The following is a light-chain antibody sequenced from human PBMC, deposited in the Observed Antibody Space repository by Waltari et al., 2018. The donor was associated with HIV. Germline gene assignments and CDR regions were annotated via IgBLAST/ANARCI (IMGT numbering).Light chain of an antibody. CDR3: ASWDDGLSGHV. Sequence: QPVLTQPLSASETPGQSLTISCSGGNSNLGRHYVFLYQQVPNMAPTLIVYRNDQRPSGVSDRFSGSRSGTSASLVISGLRAEDEAHYYCASWDDGLSGHVFGSGTTVFVL. V-gene: IGLV1-47*01. J-gene: IGLJ1*01. CDR1: NSNLGRHY. CDR2: RND.